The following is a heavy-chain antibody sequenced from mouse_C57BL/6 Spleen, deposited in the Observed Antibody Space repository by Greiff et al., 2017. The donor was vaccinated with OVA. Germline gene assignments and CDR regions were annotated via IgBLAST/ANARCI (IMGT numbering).Heavy chain of an antibody. CDR1: GYAFSSSW. CDR3: ARGDDDVDWFAY. J-gene: IGHJ3*01. CDR2: IDPSDSYT. Sequence: QVQLQQSGPELVKPGASVKISCKASGYAFSSSWMNWVKQRPGQGLEWIGEIDPSDSYTNYNQKLKGKSTLTIDKSSSTAYMQLSSLTSEDSAVYYCARGDDDVDWFAYWGQGTLVTVSA. D-gene: IGHD2-4*01. V-gene: IGHV1-69*01.